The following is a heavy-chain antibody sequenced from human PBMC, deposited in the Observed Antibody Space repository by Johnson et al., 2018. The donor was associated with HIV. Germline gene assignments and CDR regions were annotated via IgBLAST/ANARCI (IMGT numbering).Heavy chain of an antibody. CDR2: IWYNGREK. J-gene: IGHJ3*02. CDR1: GFNFRRFG. V-gene: IGHV3-33*06. D-gene: IGHD6-13*01. CDR3: AKDQWSSSWTNDAFDI. Sequence: QVQLVESGGGVVQPGTSLRLSCEASGFNFRRFGMHWVRQAPGKGLEWVAVIWYNGREKYYADSVQGRFTVSRDNSKNTLYLQMNSLRAEDTAVYYCAKDQWSSSWTNDAFDIWGQGTMVTVSS.